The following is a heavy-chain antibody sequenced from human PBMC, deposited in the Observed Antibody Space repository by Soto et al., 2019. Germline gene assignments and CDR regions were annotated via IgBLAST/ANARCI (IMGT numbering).Heavy chain of an antibody. CDR1: GFTVSSNY. CDR2: IYSGGST. CDR3: AREPDGYYYYYMDV. V-gene: IGHV3-66*01. Sequence: GGSLRLSCAASGFTVSSNYMSWVRQAPGKGLEWVSVIYSGGSTYYADSVKGRFTISRDNSKNTLYLQMNSLRAEDTAVYYCAREPDGYYYYYMDVWGKGTTVTVSS. J-gene: IGHJ6*03.